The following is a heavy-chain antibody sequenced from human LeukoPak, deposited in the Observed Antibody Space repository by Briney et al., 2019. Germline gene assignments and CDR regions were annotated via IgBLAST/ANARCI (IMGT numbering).Heavy chain of an antibody. D-gene: IGHD1-1*01. CDR3: ARAESSGPERLVLVHFDY. J-gene: IGHJ4*02. Sequence: ASVKVSCKASGGTFSSYAISWVRQAPGQGLEWMGGIIPIFGTANYAQKFQGRVTITADEPTSTAYMELSSLGSEDTAVYYCARAESSGPERLVLVHFDYWGQGTLVTVSS. CDR1: GGTFSSYA. V-gene: IGHV1-69*13. CDR2: IIPIFGTA.